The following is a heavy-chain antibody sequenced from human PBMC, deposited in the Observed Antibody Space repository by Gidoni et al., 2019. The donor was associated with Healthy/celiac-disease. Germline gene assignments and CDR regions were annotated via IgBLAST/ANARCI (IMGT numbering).Heavy chain of an antibody. Sequence: QVQLVPSGAEVKPPGAAVKVSCTASGYTFISYDINWVRRATGQGLGWMGWMNPNSGNTGYAQKFQGRVTMTRNTSISTDYRELSSLRSEDAAVYYCARVLSRFSVTTYGYWGQGTLVTVSS. CDR3: ARVLSRFSVTTYGY. CDR2: MNPNSGNT. D-gene: IGHD4-4*01. J-gene: IGHJ4*02. V-gene: IGHV1-8*01. CDR1: GYTFISYD.